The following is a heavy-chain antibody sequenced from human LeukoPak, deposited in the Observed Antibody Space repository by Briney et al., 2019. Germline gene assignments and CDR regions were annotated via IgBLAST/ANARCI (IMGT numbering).Heavy chain of an antibody. CDR1: GFTFSSYA. V-gene: IGHV3-30*04. D-gene: IGHD3-22*01. Sequence: GGSLRLSCAASGFTFSSYAMHWVRQAPGKGLEWVAVISYDGSNKYYADSVKGRFTISRDNSKNTLYLQMNSLRAEDTAVYYCAKGDYYDSSGPPAHWGQGTLVTVSS. J-gene: IGHJ4*02. CDR3: AKGDYYDSSGPPAH. CDR2: ISYDGSNK.